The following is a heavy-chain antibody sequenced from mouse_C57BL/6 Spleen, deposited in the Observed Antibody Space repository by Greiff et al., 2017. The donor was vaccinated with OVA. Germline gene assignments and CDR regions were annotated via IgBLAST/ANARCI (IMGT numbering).Heavy chain of an antibody. CDR3: ARSDYYGSSYEGAMDY. J-gene: IGHJ4*01. CDR1: GYTFTSYG. CDR2: IYPRSGNT. Sequence: QVQLKQSGAELARPGASVKLSCKASGYTFTSYGISWVKQRTGQGLEWIGEIYPRSGNTYYNEKFKGKATLTADKSSSTAYMELRSLTSEDSAVYFCARSDYYGSSYEGAMDYWGQGTSVTVSS. V-gene: IGHV1-81*01. D-gene: IGHD1-1*01.